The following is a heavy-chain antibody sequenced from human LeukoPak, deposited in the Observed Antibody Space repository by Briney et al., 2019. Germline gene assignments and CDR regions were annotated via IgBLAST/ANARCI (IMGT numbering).Heavy chain of an antibody. Sequence: SETLSLTCSVSGDSISSGNYYWGWIRQPPGKGLEWIGNLYYSGTTYYNPSFKSRVTISVDTSKNQFSLKLSSVTAADTAVYYCASDRSSWNPGAPYWGQGTLVTVSS. CDR1: GDSISSGNYY. CDR3: ASDRSSWNPGAPY. J-gene: IGHJ4*02. D-gene: IGHD6-13*01. V-gene: IGHV4-39*01. CDR2: LYYSGTT.